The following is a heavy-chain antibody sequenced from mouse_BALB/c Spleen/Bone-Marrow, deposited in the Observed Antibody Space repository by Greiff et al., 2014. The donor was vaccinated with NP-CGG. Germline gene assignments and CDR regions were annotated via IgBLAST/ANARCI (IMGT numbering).Heavy chain of an antibody. D-gene: IGHD3-1*01. Sequence: EVKLQESGGGLVKPGGSLKLSCAASGFTFSDYYMYWVRQTPEKRLEWVATISDGGGYTYYPDSVWGRFTISRDNAKNNLYLQMSSLKSEDTAIYYCARSGERDCAMDYWVQGPSVPVFS. CDR3: ARSGERDCAMDY. V-gene: IGHV5-4*02. CDR2: ISDGGGYT. CDR1: GFTFSDYY. J-gene: IGHJ4*01.